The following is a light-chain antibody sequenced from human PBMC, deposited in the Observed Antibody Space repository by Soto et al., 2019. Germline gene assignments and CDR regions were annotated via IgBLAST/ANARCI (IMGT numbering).Light chain of an antibody. J-gene: IGLJ3*02. CDR1: SGHSSYT. CDR2: LDSDGSH. Sequence: QPVLTQSPSASASLGASVKLTCTLSSGHSSYTITWHQQQPDKGPRFLMNLDSDGSHYKGDGIPDRFSGSSSGTERYLTISSLQSEDEAVSYCQTWATGPDWVFGGGTQLTVL. CDR3: QTWATGPDWV. V-gene: IGLV4-69*01.